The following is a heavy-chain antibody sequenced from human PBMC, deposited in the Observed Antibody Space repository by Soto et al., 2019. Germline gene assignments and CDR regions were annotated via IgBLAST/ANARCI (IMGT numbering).Heavy chain of an antibody. V-gene: IGHV4-34*01. J-gene: IGHJ6*02. CDR1: GGSFSGYY. CDR2: INHSGST. D-gene: IGHD2-2*01. CDR3: ARGRRYCSSTSCYYYYYYGMDV. Sequence: SETLSLTCAVYGGSFSGYYWSWIRQPPGKGLEWIGEINHSGSTNYNPSLKSRVAISVDTSKNQFSLKLSSVTAADTAVYYCARGRRYCSSTSCYYYYYYGMDVWGQGTTVT.